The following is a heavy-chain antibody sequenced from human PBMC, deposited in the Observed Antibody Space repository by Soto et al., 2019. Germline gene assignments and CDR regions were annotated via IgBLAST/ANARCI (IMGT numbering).Heavy chain of an antibody. V-gene: IGHV1-18*01. CDR1: GYTFTSYG. J-gene: IGHJ6*03. CDR2: ISAYNGNT. CDR3: AREGAVHCSSTSCYHYYYYYMDV. Sequence: QVQLVQSGAEVKKPGASVKVSCKASGYTFTSYGISWVRQAPGQGLEWMGWISAYNGNTNYAQKLQGRVTMTTDTPTSTAYMELRSMRSDDTAVYYCAREGAVHCSSTSCYHYYYYYMDVWGKGTTVTVS. D-gene: IGHD2-2*01.